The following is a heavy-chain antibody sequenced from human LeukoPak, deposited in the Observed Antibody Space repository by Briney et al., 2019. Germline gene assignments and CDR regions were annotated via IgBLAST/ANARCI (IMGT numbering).Heavy chain of an antibody. CDR2: INTDGSST. CDR1: GFTFSSYW. Sequence: GGSLRISCAASGFTFSSYWMHWVRQAPAKGLLWVSRINTDGSSTSYADSVKGRFTISRDNAKNTLYLQMNSLRAEDTAVYYCARGDFGYCSGGSCYFSVSYYYYYYMDVWGKGTTVTISS. J-gene: IGHJ6*03. CDR3: ARGDFGYCSGGSCYFSVSYYYYYYMDV. D-gene: IGHD2-15*01. V-gene: IGHV3-74*01.